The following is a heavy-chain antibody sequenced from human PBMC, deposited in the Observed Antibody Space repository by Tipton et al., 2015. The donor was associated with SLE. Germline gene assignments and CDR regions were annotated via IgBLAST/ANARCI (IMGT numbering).Heavy chain of an antibody. CDR3: ARGLTRGFGNFQYYYYHMDV. Sequence: TLSLTCTVSGGSLSNYYWNWIRQPPGKGLEWIGYIYYRESTKNNPSLKSRVTITVDTSKNQFSLKLSSVTAAHKPVYYCARGLTRGFGNFQYYYYHMDVWGKGTTVTVSS. D-gene: IGHD3-10*01. J-gene: IGHJ6*03. CDR1: GGSLSNYY. V-gene: IGHV4-59*01. CDR2: IYYREST.